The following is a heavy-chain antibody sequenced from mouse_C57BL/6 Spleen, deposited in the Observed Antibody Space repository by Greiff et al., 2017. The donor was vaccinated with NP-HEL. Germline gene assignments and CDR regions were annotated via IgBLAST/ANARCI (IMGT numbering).Heavy chain of an antibody. D-gene: IGHD1-1*01. J-gene: IGHJ1*03. CDR2: IWSDGST. Sequence: VMLVESGPGLVAPSQSLSITCTVSGFSLTSYGVHWVRQPPGKGLEWLVVIWSDGSTTYNSALKSRLSISKDNSKSQVFLKMNSLQTDDTAMYYCARNYYGSSYGGYFDVWGTGTTVTVSS. V-gene: IGHV2-6*02. CDR1: GFSLTSYG. CDR3: ARNYYGSSYGGYFDV.